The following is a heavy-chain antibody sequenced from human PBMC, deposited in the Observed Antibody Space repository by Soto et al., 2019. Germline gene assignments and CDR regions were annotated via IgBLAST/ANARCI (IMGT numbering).Heavy chain of an antibody. J-gene: IGHJ1*01. CDR2: ISSSSSYI. V-gene: IGHV3-21*01. CDR1: GFTFSSYS. Sequence: WGSLRLSCAASGFTFSSYSMNWVRQAPGKGLEWVSSISSSSSYIYYADSVKGRFTISRDNAKNSLYLQMNSLRAEDTAVYYCARDDCSGGSCYFQHWGQGTLVTVSS. CDR3: ARDDCSGGSCYFQH. D-gene: IGHD2-15*01.